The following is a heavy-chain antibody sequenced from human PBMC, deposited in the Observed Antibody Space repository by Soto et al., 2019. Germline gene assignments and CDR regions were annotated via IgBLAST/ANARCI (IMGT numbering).Heavy chain of an antibody. CDR2: IYPGDSDT. D-gene: IGHD1-7*01. V-gene: IGHV5-51*01. Sequence: GESLKISCKGSGYSFTSYWIGWVRQMPGKGLEWMGIIYPGDSDTRYSPSFQGQVTISADKSISTAYLQWSSLKASDTAMYYCARHPLITGTTDPRGWFDPWGQGTLVTISS. CDR3: ARHPLITGTTDPRGWFDP. J-gene: IGHJ5*02. CDR1: GYSFTSYW.